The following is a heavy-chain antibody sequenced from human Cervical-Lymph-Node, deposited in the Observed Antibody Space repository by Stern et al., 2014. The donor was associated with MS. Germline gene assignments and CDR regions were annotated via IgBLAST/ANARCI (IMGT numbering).Heavy chain of an antibody. V-gene: IGHV4-59*11. CDR1: GASIDHHF. Sequence: QVQLQQSGPGLLRPSETLSLTCTVSGASIDHHFWSWLRQPPGKGLEWIGYIYYSGTTNYNASLKGRVAISIDTSRTQFSLRLSSVTAADTAVYYCARATDLWGQGTLVAVSS. J-gene: IGHJ5*02. CDR2: IYYSGTT. CDR3: ARATDL.